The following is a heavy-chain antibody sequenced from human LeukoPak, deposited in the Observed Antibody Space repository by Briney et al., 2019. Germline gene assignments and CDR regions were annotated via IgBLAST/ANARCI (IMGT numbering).Heavy chain of an antibody. J-gene: IGHJ5*02. V-gene: IGHV1-18*01. CDR1: GYTFTSYG. D-gene: IGHD2-2*01. Sequence: ASVKVSCKASGYTFTSYGISWVRQAPGQGLEWMGWISAYNGNTNYAQKLQGRVTMTTDTSTSTAYMELRSLRSEDTAVYYCARDPGYCSSTSCYAGGWFDPWGQGTLVTVSS. CDR3: ARDPGYCSSTSCYAGGWFDP. CDR2: ISAYNGNT.